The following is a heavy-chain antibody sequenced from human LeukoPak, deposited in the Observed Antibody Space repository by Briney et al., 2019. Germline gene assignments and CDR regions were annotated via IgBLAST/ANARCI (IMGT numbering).Heavy chain of an antibody. CDR1: GGTFSSYA. CDR2: IIPIFGTA. CDR3: AREPYSGYDPYYYYYYMDV. V-gene: IGHV1-69*05. J-gene: IGHJ6*03. Sequence: GASVKVSCKASGGTFSSYAINWVRQAPGQGLEWMGRIIPIFGTANYAQKFQGRVTITTDESTSTAYMELSSLRSEDTAVYYCAREPYSGYDPYYYYYYMDVWGKGTTVTVSS. D-gene: IGHD5-12*01.